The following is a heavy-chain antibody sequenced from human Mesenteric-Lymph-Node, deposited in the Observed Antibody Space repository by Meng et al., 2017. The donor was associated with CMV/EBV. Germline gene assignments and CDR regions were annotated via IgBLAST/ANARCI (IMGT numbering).Heavy chain of an antibody. CDR1: GGSFSGYY. V-gene: IGHV4-34*01. CDR2: INHSGST. D-gene: IGHD2-21*01. J-gene: IGHJ4*02. CDR3: ARAICGGDCFSWMYYFDY. Sequence: GSLRLSCAVYGGSFSGYYWSWIRQPPGKGLEWIGEINHSGSTNYNPSLKSRVTISVDTSKNQFSLKLSSVTAADTAVYYCARAICGGDCFSWMYYFDYWGQGTLVTVSS.